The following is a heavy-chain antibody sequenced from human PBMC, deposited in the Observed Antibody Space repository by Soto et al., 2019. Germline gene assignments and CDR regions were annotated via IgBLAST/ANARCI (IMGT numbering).Heavy chain of an antibody. V-gene: IGHV4-59*01. Sequence: SETLSLTCTVSGGSITNYYWSWIRQPPGKGLEWIGCIYDSATTNYNPSLKSRVTISEDMSTNEFSLKLTSVTAADTAVYYCARQGSGDFHYHGLDVWGQGTTVTVSS. CDR3: ARQGSGDFHYHGLDV. D-gene: IGHD3-10*01. CDR2: IYDSATT. CDR1: GGSITNYY. J-gene: IGHJ6*02.